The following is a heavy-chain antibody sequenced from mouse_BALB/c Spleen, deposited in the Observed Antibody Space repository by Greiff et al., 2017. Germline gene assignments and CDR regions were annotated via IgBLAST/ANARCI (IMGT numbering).Heavy chain of an antibody. D-gene: IGHD1-1*02. Sequence: EVQLQQSGPELMKPGASVKISCKASGYSFTSYYMHWVKQSHGKSLEWIGYIDPFNGGTSYNQKFKGKATLTVDKSSSTAYMHLSSLTSEDSAVYYCARSLYGGAYWGQGTLVTVSA. CDR1: GYSFTSYY. CDR2: IDPFNGGT. CDR3: ARSLYGGAY. V-gene: IGHV1S135*01. J-gene: IGHJ3*01.